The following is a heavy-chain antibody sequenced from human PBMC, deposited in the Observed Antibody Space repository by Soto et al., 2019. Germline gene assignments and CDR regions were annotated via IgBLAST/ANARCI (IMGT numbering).Heavy chain of an antibody. CDR3: ARYCSSTSCYARYYYYYGMDV. D-gene: IGHD2-2*01. CDR1: GGSISSGAYY. V-gene: IGHV4-30-4*01. J-gene: IGHJ6*02. Sequence: QVQLQESGPGLVKPSQTLSLTCTVSGGSISSGAYYWRWIRQPPGKGLEWIGYIYYSGSTYYNPSLTSRVTISVDTSKNQFSLKLSSVTAADTAVYYCARYCSSTSCYARYYYYYGMDVWGQGTTVTVSS. CDR2: IYYSGST.